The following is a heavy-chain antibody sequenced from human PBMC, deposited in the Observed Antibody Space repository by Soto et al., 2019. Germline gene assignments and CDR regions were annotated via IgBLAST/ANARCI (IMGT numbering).Heavy chain of an antibody. CDR1: EFTFRRHG. CDR3: ARWSNHKVVDP. J-gene: IGHJ5*02. Sequence: QEQLVESGGGVVQPGMSLRLSCEGSEFTFRRHGMHWVRQSPGKGLEWLAVIWYDGSEQYYADSVKGRFTISRDNSKNMLYLQLNTLTVEDTAVYYCARWSNHKVVDPWGQGTMVTVS. V-gene: IGHV3-33*03. D-gene: IGHD2-8*02. CDR2: IWYDGSEQ.